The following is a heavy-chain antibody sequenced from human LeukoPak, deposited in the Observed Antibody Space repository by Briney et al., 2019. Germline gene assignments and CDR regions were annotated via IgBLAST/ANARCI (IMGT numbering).Heavy chain of an antibody. CDR2: ISWNSGSI. V-gene: IGHV3-9*01. J-gene: IGHJ4*02. Sequence: PGGSLRLSCAASGFTVSSNYMSWVRQAPGKGLEWVSGISWNSGSIGYADSVKGRFTISRDNAKNSLYLQMNSLRAEDTALYYCAKDIGPYGDYESFFDYWGQGTLVTVSS. CDR1: GFTVSSNY. CDR3: AKDIGPYGDYESFFDY. D-gene: IGHD4-17*01.